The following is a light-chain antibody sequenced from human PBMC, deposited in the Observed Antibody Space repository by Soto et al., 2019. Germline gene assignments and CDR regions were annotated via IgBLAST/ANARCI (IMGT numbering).Light chain of an antibody. CDR3: QQYGSSPYT. CDR1: QSVSSSY. V-gene: IGKV3-20*01. J-gene: IGKJ2*01. Sequence: EMVLTQSPGTLSLSPGERATLSCRASQSVSSSYLAWYQQKPGQAPRLLIYGASSRATGIPDRFSGSGSGTDVTLTISRREPEDFAVYYCQQYGSSPYTFGQGTKLEIK. CDR2: GAS.